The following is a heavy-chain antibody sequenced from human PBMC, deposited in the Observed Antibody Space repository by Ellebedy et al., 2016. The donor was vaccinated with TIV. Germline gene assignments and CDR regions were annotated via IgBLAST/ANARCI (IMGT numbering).Heavy chain of an antibody. CDR1: GFIFSGYW. CDR3: ARDLRSGSYGVD. J-gene: IGHJ4*02. Sequence: GESLKISCEVSGFIFSGYWAHWVRQAPGKGLVWVSRITTHDEKYADSVKGRFTVSRDNAKNTVYLQMNSLRAEDTAVYYCARDLRSGSYGVDWGQGTLVTVSS. D-gene: IGHD3-16*01. V-gene: IGHV3-74*03. CDR2: ITTHDE.